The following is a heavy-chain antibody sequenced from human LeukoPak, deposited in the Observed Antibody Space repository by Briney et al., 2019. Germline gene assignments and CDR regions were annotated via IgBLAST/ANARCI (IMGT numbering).Heavy chain of an antibody. V-gene: IGHV1-2*02. J-gene: IGHJ4*02. D-gene: IGHD6-25*01. CDR3: AISIQAAAIPAFDY. Sequence: ASVKVSCKAPGNTFAGHNIHWMRQAPGQGLELMGWINPDRGGTDYARQFQGRVTMTSDTSIRAAYMELSSLVSEDSAVYFCAISIQAAAIPAFDYWGQGTLVTVSS. CDR2: INPDRGGT. CDR1: GNTFAGHN.